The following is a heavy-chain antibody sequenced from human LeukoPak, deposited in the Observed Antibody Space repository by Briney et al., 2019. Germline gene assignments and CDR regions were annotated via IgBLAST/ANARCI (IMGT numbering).Heavy chain of an antibody. CDR3: ARSSVLLWFGELLVPGGYYYGMDV. CDR2: MNPNSGNT. J-gene: IGHJ6*02. Sequence: ASVKVSCKASGYTFTSYDINWVRQATGQGLEWMGWMNPNSGNTGYAQKFQGRVTMTRNTSISTAYMELSSLRSEDTAVYYCARSSVLLWFGELLVPGGYYYGMDVWGQGTTVTVSS. CDR1: GYTFTSYD. V-gene: IGHV1-8*01. D-gene: IGHD3-10*01.